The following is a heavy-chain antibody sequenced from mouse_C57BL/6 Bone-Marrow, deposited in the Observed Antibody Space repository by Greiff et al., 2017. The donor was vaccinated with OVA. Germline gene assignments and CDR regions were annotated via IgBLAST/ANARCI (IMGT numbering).Heavy chain of an antibody. CDR3: ARDYGNLFFDV. D-gene: IGHD2-1*01. CDR2: IDPSDSYT. J-gene: IGHJ1*03. CDR1: GYTFTSYW. Sequence: VQLQQPGAELVKPGASVKLSCKASGYTFTSYWMQWVKQRPGQGLEWIGEIDPSDSYTNYNQKFKGKATLPVDTSSSTAYMQLSSLTSEDSAVYYCARDYGNLFFDVWGTGTTVTVSS. V-gene: IGHV1-50*01.